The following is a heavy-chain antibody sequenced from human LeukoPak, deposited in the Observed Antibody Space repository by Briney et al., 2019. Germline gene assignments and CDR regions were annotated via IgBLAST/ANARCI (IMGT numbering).Heavy chain of an antibody. J-gene: IGHJ4*02. CDR1: GGSFSGYY. D-gene: IGHD3-16*02. CDR2: INHSGST. V-gene: IGHV4-34*01. Sequence: SETLSLTCAVYGGSFSGYYWSWIRQPPGKGLEWIGEINHSGSTNYNPSLKSRVTISVDTSKNQFSLKLGSVTAADTAVYYCARDYYDYVWGSYRYKYYFDYWGQGTLVTASS. CDR3: ARDYYDYVWGSYRYKYYFDY.